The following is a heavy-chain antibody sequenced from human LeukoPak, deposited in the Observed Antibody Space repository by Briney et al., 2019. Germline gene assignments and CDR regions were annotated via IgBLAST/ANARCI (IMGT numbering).Heavy chain of an antibody. CDR3: AKGGSLYFFDY. CDR2: IGASGVYA. J-gene: IGHJ4*02. Sequence: GGSLRLSCAASGFSFVNSAMSWVRQAPGTGLEWVSGIGASGVYAYYADSVKGRFTISRDNPKDMLYLQMDSLRAEDTAVYYCAKGGSLYFFDYWGQGTLVTVSS. CDR1: GFSFVNSA. V-gene: IGHV3-23*01. D-gene: IGHD1-26*01.